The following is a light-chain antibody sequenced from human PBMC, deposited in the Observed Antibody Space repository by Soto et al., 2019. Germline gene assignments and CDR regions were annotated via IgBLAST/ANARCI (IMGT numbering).Light chain of an antibody. CDR2: KAS. CDR3: QQYDNLPPTWT. V-gene: IGKV1-5*03. Sequence: DIQMTQSPSTLSASVGDRVTITCRASQSISSWLAWYQQKPGKAPKLLIYKASSLESGVPSRFSGSGSGTEFTLTISSLQPDDIATYYCQQYDNLPPTWTFGQGTKVDIK. J-gene: IGKJ1*01. CDR1: QSISSW.